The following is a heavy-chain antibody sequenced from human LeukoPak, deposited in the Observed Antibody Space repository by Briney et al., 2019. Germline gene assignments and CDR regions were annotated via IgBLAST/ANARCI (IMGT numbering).Heavy chain of an antibody. CDR3: ARETGGYSYGYFDY. D-gene: IGHD5-18*01. V-gene: IGHV3-21*01. CDR1: GFTFSSYS. J-gene: IGHJ4*02. CDR2: ISSSSSYI. Sequence: GGSLRLSCAASGFTFSSYSMNWVRQAPGKGLEWVSSISSSSSYIYYADSVKGRFTISRDNAKNSLYLQMNSLRAEDTAVYYCARETGGYSYGYFDYWGQGTLVTVSS.